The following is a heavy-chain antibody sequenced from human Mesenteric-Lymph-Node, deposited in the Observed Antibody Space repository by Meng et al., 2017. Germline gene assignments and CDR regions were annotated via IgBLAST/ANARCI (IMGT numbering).Heavy chain of an antibody. V-gene: IGHV1-8*03. Sequence: ASVKVSCKASGYTFTSYDINWVRQATGQGLEWMGWMNPNSGNTGYAQKFQGRVTITRNTSISTAYMELRSLRSDDTAVYYCARDTYGDRDAFDIWGQGTMVTVSS. CDR1: GYTFTSYD. CDR2: MNPNSGNT. CDR3: ARDTYGDRDAFDI. J-gene: IGHJ3*02. D-gene: IGHD3-16*01.